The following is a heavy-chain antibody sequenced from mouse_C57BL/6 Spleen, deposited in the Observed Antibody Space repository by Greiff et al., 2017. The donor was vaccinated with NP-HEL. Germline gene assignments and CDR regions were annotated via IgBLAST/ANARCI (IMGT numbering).Heavy chain of an antibody. Sequence: QVQLQQPGAELVKPGASVKLSCKASGYTFTSYWMHWVKQRPGQGLEWIGMIHPNSGSTNYNEKFKSKATLTVDKSSSTAYMQLSSLTSEDSAVYYCARGGRLLEWYFDVWGTGTTVTVSS. CDR1: GYTFTSYW. V-gene: IGHV1-64*01. D-gene: IGHD1-1*01. J-gene: IGHJ1*03. CDR2: IHPNSGST. CDR3: ARGGRLLEWYFDV.